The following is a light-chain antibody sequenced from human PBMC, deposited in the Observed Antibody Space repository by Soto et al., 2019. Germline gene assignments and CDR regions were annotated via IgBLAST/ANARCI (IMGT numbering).Light chain of an antibody. CDR2: DTS. J-gene: IGKJ5*01. V-gene: IGKV3-15*01. Sequence: VMTQSPGTLSVSLGERATLSCRSSQSVSIHLAWYQQKPGQAPRLLIYDTSTRATGIPARFSGSGSGTEFTLTISSLQSEDFAVYYCQQYSNWPPITFGQGTRLEL. CDR1: QSVSIH. CDR3: QQYSNWPPIT.